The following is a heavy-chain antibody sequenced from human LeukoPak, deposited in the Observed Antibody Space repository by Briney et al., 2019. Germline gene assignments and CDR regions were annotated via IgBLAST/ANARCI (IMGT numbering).Heavy chain of an antibody. Sequence: QPGGSLRLSCTASGFTFSSYTMTWVRQAPGKGLKWVSTITTGDGNTYYADSVKCRFTVSRDDSKNTLYLQMNSLRAEDTAVYYCAKDGGLWVSAHWGDSWGRGTLVTVSS. CDR1: GFTFSSYT. V-gene: IGHV3-23*01. D-gene: IGHD7-27*01. CDR2: ITTGDGNT. CDR3: AKDGGLWVSAHWGDS. J-gene: IGHJ4*02.